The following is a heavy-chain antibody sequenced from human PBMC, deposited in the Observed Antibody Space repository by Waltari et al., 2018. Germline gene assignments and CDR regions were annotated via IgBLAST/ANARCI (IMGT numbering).Heavy chain of an antibody. Sequence: QVQLQESGPRLVKPSETLSLTCSVSGFPLGSDYYWAWVRQSPGEGLVWIGSTYHSGSADYNPSLKGRVTISVDTSKNQFSLKLTSVTVADSGVYYCARLSPYTSSGDFFDPWGQGALVTVSS. CDR1: GFPLGSDYY. CDR3: ARLSPYTSSGDFFDP. V-gene: IGHV4-38-2*01. D-gene: IGHD2-21*02. J-gene: IGHJ5*02. CDR2: TYHSGSA.